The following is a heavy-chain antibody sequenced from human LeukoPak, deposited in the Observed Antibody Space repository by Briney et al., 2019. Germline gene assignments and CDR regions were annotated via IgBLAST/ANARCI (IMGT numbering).Heavy chain of an antibody. CDR1: GGSISSSNW. V-gene: IGHV4-4*02. CDR2: IYHSGST. J-gene: IGHJ3*02. D-gene: IGHD2-15*01. CDR3: ARDPFYCSGGSCYSNGAGLDALDI. Sequence: SGTLSLTCAVSGGSISSSNWWSWVRQPPGKGLEWIGEIYHSGSTNYNPSLKSRVTISVDKSKNQFSLKLSSVTAADTAVYYCARDPFYCSGGSCYSNGAGLDALDIWGQGTMVTVSS.